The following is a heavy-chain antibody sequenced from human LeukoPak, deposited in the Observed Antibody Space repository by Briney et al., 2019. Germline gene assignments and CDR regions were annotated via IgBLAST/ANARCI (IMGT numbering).Heavy chain of an antibody. Sequence: GGSLRLSCAASGFTFNNYSMNWVRQAPGKGLEWVSSISSSSSYIYYADSVKGRFTISRDNAKNSLYLQMNSLRAEDTAVYYCARALYYYDSSGYRNFDYWGQGTLVTVSS. D-gene: IGHD3-22*01. CDR1: GFTFNNYS. CDR3: ARALYYYDSSGYRNFDY. CDR2: ISSSSSYI. V-gene: IGHV3-21*01. J-gene: IGHJ4*02.